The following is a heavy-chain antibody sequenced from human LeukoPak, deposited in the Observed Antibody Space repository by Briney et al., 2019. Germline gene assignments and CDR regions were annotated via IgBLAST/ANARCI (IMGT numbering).Heavy chain of an antibody. J-gene: IGHJ5*01. CDR2: ISGSGHDI. Sequence: GGSLRLSCAASGFTFSDSYMTWVRQAPGKGVEWVAYISGSGHDINYTDSVKGRFTISRDNAKNSLYLQMSSLRVEDTAVYYCTRDPRHFDSCGQGTLVTVSS. D-gene: IGHD6-6*01. CDR1: GFTFSDSY. CDR3: TRDPRHFDS. V-gene: IGHV3-11*04.